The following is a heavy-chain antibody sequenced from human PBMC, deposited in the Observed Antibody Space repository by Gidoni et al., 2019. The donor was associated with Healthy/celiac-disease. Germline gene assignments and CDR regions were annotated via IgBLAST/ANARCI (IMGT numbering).Heavy chain of an antibody. CDR3: ASVLRGDSSGYYDWYFDL. J-gene: IGHJ2*01. D-gene: IGHD3-22*01. CDR2: IKQDGSEK. Sequence: EVQLVESGGGLVQPGGSLRLSCAASGSPLSSYWMSWVRQAPGKGLEWVANIKQDGSEKYYVDSVKGRFTISRDNAKNSLYLQMNSLRAEDTAVYYCASVLRGDSSGYYDWYFDLWGRGTLVTVSS. CDR1: GSPLSSYW. V-gene: IGHV3-7*01.